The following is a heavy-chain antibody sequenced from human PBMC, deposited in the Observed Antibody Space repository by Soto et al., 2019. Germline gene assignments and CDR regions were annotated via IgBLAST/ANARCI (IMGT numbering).Heavy chain of an antibody. CDR1: GGSIRGGDYY. CDR3: ARLSSLYYNSDYGGYYFDY. V-gene: IGHV4-31*01. J-gene: IGHJ4*02. Sequence: QVQLQESGPGLVKPSQTLSLTCTVSGGSIRGGDYYWSWIRQHPGKGLEGIGYIFYSGNSFYNPSLQSVVTIFVDTSKNQFSPQLSSVTAADTAIYYCARLSSLYYNSDYGGYYFDYWGQGTLVSVSS. CDR2: IFYSGNS. D-gene: IGHD3-10*01.